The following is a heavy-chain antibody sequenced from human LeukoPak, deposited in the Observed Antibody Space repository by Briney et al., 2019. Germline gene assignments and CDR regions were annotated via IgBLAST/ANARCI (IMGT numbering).Heavy chain of an antibody. D-gene: IGHD4-11*01. Sequence: PGGSLRLSCAASGFTFSTDAMNWVRQAPGKGLEWVSSISGSGGRTYYADSVKGRFTISRDNSKNTVNLQMNSLRAEDTAVYYCAKGIYSIYGTTFFDYWGQGTLVTVSS. CDR1: GFTFSTDA. CDR3: AKGIYSIYGTTFFDY. CDR2: ISGSGGRT. V-gene: IGHV3-23*01. J-gene: IGHJ4*02.